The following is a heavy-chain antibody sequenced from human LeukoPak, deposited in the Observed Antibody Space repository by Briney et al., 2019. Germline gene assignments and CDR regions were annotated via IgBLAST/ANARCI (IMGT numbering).Heavy chain of an antibody. CDR3: ARAGKDGRDY. V-gene: IGHV4-61*02. CDR1: GGSISSGSYY. Sequence: PSETLSLTCTVSGGSISSGSYYWSWIRQPAGKGLEWIGRIYTCGSTNYNPSLKSRVTISVDTSKNQFSLKLSSVTAAGTAVYYCARAGKDGRDYWGQGTLVTVSS. CDR2: IYTCGST. J-gene: IGHJ4*02.